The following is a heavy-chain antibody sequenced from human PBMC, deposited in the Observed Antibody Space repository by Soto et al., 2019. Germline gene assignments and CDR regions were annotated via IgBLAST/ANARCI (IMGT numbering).Heavy chain of an antibody. J-gene: IGHJ4*02. V-gene: IGHV3-23*01. CDR1: GFTFTNYA. Sequence: PGGSLRLSCATSGFTFTNYAMSWVRQAPGKGLEWVSSISGSGGSTWYADSVKGRFTIPSDNSKKTLYLQMNSLRVEDTAVYYCAKELSSMWFPLDYWGQGTLVTVSS. CDR2: ISGSGGST. D-gene: IGHD6-13*01. CDR3: AKELSSMWFPLDY.